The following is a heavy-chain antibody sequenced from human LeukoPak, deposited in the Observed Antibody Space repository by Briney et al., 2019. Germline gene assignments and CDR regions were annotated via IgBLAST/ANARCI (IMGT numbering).Heavy chain of an antibody. V-gene: IGHV3-23*01. CDR3: SKWNGYGDY. CDR1: GFSFSISG. Sequence: GGSLRLSCAASGFSFSISGMSWVRQAPAKGLEWVAGISGGGANTHYADSVKGRFTISRDNSKNTLFLQMNSLRDEDTAIYYCSKWNGYGDYWGQGTLVTVSS. D-gene: IGHD1-1*01. J-gene: IGHJ4*02. CDR2: ISGGGANT.